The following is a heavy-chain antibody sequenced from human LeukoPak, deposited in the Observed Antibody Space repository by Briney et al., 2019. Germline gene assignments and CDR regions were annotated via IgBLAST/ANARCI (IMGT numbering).Heavy chain of an antibody. CDR1: GGTFSSYA. V-gene: IGHV1-18*01. D-gene: IGHD3-22*01. J-gene: IGHJ5*02. CDR2: ISAYSGNT. CDR3: ATYDSSVNWFDP. Sequence: ASVKVSCKASGGTFSSYAISWVRQAPGQGLEWMGWISAYSGNTNYAQKLQGRVTMTTDTSTSTAYMELRSLRSDDTAVYYCATYDSSVNWFDPWGQGTLVTVSS.